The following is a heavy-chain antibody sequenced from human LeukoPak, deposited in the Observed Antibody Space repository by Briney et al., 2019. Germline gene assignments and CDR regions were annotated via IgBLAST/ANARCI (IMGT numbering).Heavy chain of an antibody. CDR3: ARMNNGDYFDY. D-gene: IGHD4-17*01. J-gene: IGHJ4*02. V-gene: IGHV4-39*07. CDR2: IYYSGST. Sequence: PSETLSLTCTVSGGSISSSSYYWGWIRQPPGKGLEWIGSIYYSGSTYYNPSLKSRVTISVDTSKNQFSLRLSSVTAADTAVYYCARMNNGDYFDYWGQGTLVTVSS. CDR1: GGSISSSSYY.